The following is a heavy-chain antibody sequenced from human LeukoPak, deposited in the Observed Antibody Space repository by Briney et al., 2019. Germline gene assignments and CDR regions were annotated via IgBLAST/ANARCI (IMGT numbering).Heavy chain of an antibody. V-gene: IGHV4-4*07. Sequence: SETLSLTCTVSGGSISSYYWSWIRQPAGKGLEWIGRIYTSGSTNYNPSLKSRVTISVDTSKNQFSLKLSSVTAADTAVYYCARVGYDILTGYYPEYYYYYMDVWGKGTTVTVSS. CDR2: IYTSGST. D-gene: IGHD3-9*01. CDR1: GGSISSYY. CDR3: ARVGYDILTGYYPEYYYYYMDV. J-gene: IGHJ6*03.